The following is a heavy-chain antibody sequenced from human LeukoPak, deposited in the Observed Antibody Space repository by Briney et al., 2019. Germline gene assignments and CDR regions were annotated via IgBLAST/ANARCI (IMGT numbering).Heavy chain of an antibody. CDR2: ISYDGSNK. D-gene: IGHD3-22*01. V-gene: IGHV3-30*04. J-gene: IGHJ4*02. CDR3: AKHDSSSDF. CDR1: GFTFSSYA. Sequence: GGSLRLSCAASGFTFSSYAMHWVRQAPGKGLEWVAVISYDGSNKYYADSVKGRFTISRDNSKNTLYLQMNSLRAEDTAVYYCAKHDSSSDFWGQGTLVTVSS.